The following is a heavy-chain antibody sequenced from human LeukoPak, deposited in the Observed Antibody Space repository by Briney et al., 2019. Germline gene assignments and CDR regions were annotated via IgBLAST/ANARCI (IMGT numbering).Heavy chain of an antibody. V-gene: IGHV3-74*01. CDR2: INSDGSST. J-gene: IGHJ4*02. Sequence: PGGSLRLSCAASGFTFSSYWMHWVRQAPGKGLVWVSRINSDGSSTSYADSVKGRFTISRDNAKNTLYLQMNSLRAEDTAVYYCAAQSSGWGFDYWGQGTLVTVSS. D-gene: IGHD6-19*01. CDR3: AAQSSGWGFDY. CDR1: GFTFSSYW.